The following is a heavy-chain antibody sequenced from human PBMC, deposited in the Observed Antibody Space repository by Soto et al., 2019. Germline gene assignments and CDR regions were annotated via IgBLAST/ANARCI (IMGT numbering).Heavy chain of an antibody. V-gene: IGHV2-70*01. Sequence: SGPTLVNPTQTLTLTCTFSGFALSTSGMCVSWIRQPPGKALEWLALIDWDDDKYYSTSLKTRLTISKDTSKNQVVLTMTNMDPVDTATYYCARVPGIARYYGMDVWGQGTTVTVSS. D-gene: IGHD6-13*01. CDR2: IDWDDDK. J-gene: IGHJ6*02. CDR3: ARVPGIARYYGMDV. CDR1: GFALSTSGMC.